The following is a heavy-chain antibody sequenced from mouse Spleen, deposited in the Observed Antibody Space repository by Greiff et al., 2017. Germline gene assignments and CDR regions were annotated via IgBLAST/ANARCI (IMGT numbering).Heavy chain of an antibody. V-gene: IGHV6-6*01. Sequence: EVQLQESGGGLVQPGGSMKLSCAASGFTFSDAWMDWVRQSPEKGLEWVAEIRNKANNHATYYAESVKGRFTISRDDSKSSVYLQMNSLRAEDTGTYYCTARGGGYYAMDYWGQGTSVTVSS. J-gene: IGHJ4*01. CDR3: TARGGGYYAMDY. CDR1: GFTFSDAW. CDR2: IRNKANNHAT.